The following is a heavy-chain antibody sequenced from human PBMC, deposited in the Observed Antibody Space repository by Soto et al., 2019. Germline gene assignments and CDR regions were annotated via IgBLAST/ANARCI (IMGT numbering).Heavy chain of an antibody. V-gene: IGHV3-11*01. CDR1: GFSFSDYD. Sequence: QVQLVESGGGLVKPGGSLRLSCAATGFSFSDYDMTWIRQAPGQGLEWLSYISRTDSSKYYAGSVKGRFTISVDSAKRSVYLQMNSLIAEDTAVYYCARDLYGLDVWGQGTRVIVSS. CDR3: ARDLYGLDV. J-gene: IGHJ6*02. CDR2: ISRTDSSK.